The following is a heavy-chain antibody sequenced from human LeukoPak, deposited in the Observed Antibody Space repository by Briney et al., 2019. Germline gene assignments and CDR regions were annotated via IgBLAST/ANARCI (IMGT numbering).Heavy chain of an antibody. CDR2: IIPIFGTA. CDR1: GGTFSSYA. CDR3: ARNAVPDRPFSGMDV. V-gene: IGHV1-69*13. Sequence: SVKVSCKASGGTFSSYAISWVRQAPGQGLEWMGGIIPIFGTANYAQKLQGRVTITADESTSTAYMELSSLRSEDTAVYYCARNAVPDRPFSGMDVWGKGTTVTVSS. D-gene: IGHD2-2*01. J-gene: IGHJ6*04.